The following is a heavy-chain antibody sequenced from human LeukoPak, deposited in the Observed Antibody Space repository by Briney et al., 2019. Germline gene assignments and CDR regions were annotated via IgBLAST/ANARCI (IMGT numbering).Heavy chain of an antibody. D-gene: IGHD6-13*01. J-gene: IGHJ4*02. CDR1: GYTFNNYG. CDR3: AREAGSSWGLDY. V-gene: IGHV1-18*01. CDR2: ISGYNGNT. Sequence: ASVKVSCKASGYTFNNYGISWVRQAPGQGLEWMEWISGYNGNTNYAQKLQGRVTMTTDTSTSTAYMELRSLTSDDTAVYYCAREAGSSWGLDYWGQGTLVTVSS.